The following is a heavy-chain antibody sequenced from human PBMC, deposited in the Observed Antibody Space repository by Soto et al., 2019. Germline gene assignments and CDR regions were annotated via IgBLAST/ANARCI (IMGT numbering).Heavy chain of an antibody. CDR2: IYYSGST. D-gene: IGHD2-8*01. V-gene: IGHV4-59*08. Sequence: SETLSLTCTVSGGSISSYYWSWIRQPPGKGLEWIGYIYYSGSTNYNPSLKSRVTISVDTSKNQFSLKLSSVTAADTAVYYCARHGGYCTNGVCYTSYYYYYMDVWGKGTTVTVSS. CDR3: ARHGGYCTNGVCYTSYYYYYMDV. CDR1: GGSISSYY. J-gene: IGHJ6*03.